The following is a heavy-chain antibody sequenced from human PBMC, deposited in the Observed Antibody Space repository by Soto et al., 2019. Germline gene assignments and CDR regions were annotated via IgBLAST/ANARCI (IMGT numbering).Heavy chain of an antibody. D-gene: IGHD4-17*01. CDR1: GGTFSSYT. J-gene: IGHJ4*02. Sequence: SVKVSCKASGGTFSSYTISWVRQAPGQGLEWMGRIIPILGIANYAQKFQGRVTITADKSTSTAYMELSSLRSEDTAVYYCARDPVYGDYAFYYFDYWGQGTLVTVSS. CDR2: IIPILGIA. V-gene: IGHV1-69*04. CDR3: ARDPVYGDYAFYYFDY.